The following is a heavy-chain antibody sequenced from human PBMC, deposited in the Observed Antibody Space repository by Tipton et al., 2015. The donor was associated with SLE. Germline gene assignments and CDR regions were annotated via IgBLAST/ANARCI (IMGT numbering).Heavy chain of an antibody. Sequence: TLSLTCTVSGGSITSGGYYWSWIRQPPGKGLEWIGYIYSSGTTYFNPSLKSRITMSVDTSKNQFSLKLTPVTAADTAVYYCARGRVVHQWFGYYYMDVWGNGTTVTVSS. CDR3: ARGRVVHQWFGYYYMDV. V-gene: IGHV4-31*03. CDR2: IYSSGTT. CDR1: GGSITSGGYY. D-gene: IGHD3-10*01. J-gene: IGHJ6*03.